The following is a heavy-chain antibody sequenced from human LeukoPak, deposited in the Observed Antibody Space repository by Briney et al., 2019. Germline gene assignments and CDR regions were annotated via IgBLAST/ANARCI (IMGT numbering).Heavy chain of an antibody. CDR1: GGSFSGYY. D-gene: IGHD2-2*02. J-gene: IGHJ5*02. V-gene: IGHV4-34*01. CDR3: ARGRVVVVPAAIFSGWFDP. Sequence: SETLSLTCAVYGGSFSGYYWSWIRQPPGKGLEWIGEINHSGSTNYNPSLKSRVTISVDTSKNQFSLKQSSVTAADTAVYYCARGRVVVVPAAIFSGWFDPWGQGTLVTVSS. CDR2: INHSGST.